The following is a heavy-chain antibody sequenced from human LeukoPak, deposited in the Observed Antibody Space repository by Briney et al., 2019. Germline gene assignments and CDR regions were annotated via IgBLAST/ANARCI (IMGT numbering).Heavy chain of an antibody. CDR1: GGTLSSYA. Sequence: SVKVSCKASGGTLSSYAISWVRQAPGQGLEWMGGIIPIFGTANYAQKFQGRVTITADESTSTAYMELSSLRSEDTAVYYCASSDSSGWYYFDYWGQGTLVTVSS. CDR3: ASSDSSGWYYFDY. V-gene: IGHV1-69*01. D-gene: IGHD6-19*01. CDR2: IIPIFGTA. J-gene: IGHJ4*02.